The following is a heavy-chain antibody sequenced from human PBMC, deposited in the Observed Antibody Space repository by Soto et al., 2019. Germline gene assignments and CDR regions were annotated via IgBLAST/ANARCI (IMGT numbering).Heavy chain of an antibody. CDR1: GGAIGSSGYC. Sequence: FETLSLTCTVAGGAIGSSGYCWGWMRQPPGKGLEWIGSIYYSGSTYYNPSLKSRVTISINTSKNQMSLELTSVTAADTAVYYCARHSGPYASSWSAAWRQGTLVTVSS. D-gene: IGHD6-25*01. CDR3: ARHSGPYASSWSAA. V-gene: IGHV4-39*01. J-gene: IGHJ5*02. CDR2: IYYSGST.